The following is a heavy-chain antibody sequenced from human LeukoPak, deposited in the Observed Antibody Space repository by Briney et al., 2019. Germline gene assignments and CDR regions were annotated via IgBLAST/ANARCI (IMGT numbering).Heavy chain of an antibody. Sequence: SGPALVKPTQTVTLTCTFSGFSLTTSGVCVTWIRRPPGRALEWLARTDWDGSKYYNKSLRTRLTISKDTSKNQVVLTMTNVDPLDTATYYCARSPKISSGDYGDYFDYWGQGTLVTVSS. CDR3: ARSPKISSGDYGDYFDY. CDR1: GFSLTTSGVC. J-gene: IGHJ4*02. CDR2: TDWDGSK. D-gene: IGHD6-19*01. V-gene: IGHV2-70*11.